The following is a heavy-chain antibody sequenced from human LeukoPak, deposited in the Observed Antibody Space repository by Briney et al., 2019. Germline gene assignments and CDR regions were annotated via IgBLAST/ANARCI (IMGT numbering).Heavy chain of an antibody. D-gene: IGHD2-2*02. J-gene: IGHJ4*02. CDR1: GGSFSGYY. CDR2: INHSGST. V-gene: IGHV4-34*09. Sequence: PSETLSLTCAVYGGSFSGYYWSWIRQPPGKGLEWIGEINHSGSTNYNPSLKSRVTISVDTSKNQFSLKLSSVTAADTAVYYCARGRYCSSTSCYTHSNYYFDYWGQGTLVTVSS. CDR3: ARGRYCSSTSCYTHSNYYFDY.